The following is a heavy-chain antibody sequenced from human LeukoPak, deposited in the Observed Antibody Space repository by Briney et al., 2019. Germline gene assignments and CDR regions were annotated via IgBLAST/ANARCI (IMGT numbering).Heavy chain of an antibody. CDR2: IYSGGST. V-gene: IGHV3-66*01. D-gene: IGHD6-19*01. CDR1: GFTVSSNY. Sequence: PGGSLRLSRAASGFTVSSNYMSWVRQAPGKGLEWVSLIYSGGSTYYADSVKGRFTISRDNSKNTLYLQMNSLRAEDTAVYYCARDLIAVAGYIDYWGQGTLVTVSS. J-gene: IGHJ4*02. CDR3: ARDLIAVAGYIDY.